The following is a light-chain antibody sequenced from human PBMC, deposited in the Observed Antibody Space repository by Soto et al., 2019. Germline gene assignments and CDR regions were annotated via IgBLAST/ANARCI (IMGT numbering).Light chain of an antibody. CDR3: EQYDSSPYT. CDR2: GAS. V-gene: IGKV3-20*01. CDR1: QSVSSSF. J-gene: IGKJ2*01. Sequence: EIVLTQSPGTLSLSPGERATLSCRASQSVSSSFLAWYQHKPGQAPRLLIYGASSRATGIPDRFSGSGSGTDVTLNISRLEPEDFGVYFCEQYDSSPYTFGLGTKLEIK.